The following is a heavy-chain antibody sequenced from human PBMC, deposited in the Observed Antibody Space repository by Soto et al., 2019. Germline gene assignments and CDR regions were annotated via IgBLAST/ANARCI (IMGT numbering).Heavy chain of an antibody. CDR3: ARPPSTVTTGGYFDL. D-gene: IGHD4-17*01. Sequence: SETLSLTCTVSGGSISSSSYYWGWIRQPPGKGLEWIGSIYYSGSTYYNPSLKSRVTISVDTSKNQFSLKLSSVTAADTAVYYCARPPSTVTTGGYFDLWGRGTLVTVSS. CDR1: GGSISSSSYY. J-gene: IGHJ2*01. V-gene: IGHV4-39*01. CDR2: IYYSGST.